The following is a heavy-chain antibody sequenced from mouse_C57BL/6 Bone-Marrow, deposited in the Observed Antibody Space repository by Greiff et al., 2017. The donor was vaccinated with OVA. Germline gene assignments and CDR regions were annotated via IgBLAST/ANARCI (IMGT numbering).Heavy chain of an antibody. CDR2: IYWDDDK. CDR3: ARREGYYGSHWYFDV. Sequence: VKLMESGPGILQSSQTLSLTCSFSGFSLSTSGMGVSWIRQPSGKGLEWLAHIYWDDDKRYNPSLKSRLTISKDTSRNQVFLKITSVDTADTATYYCARREGYYGSHWYFDVWGTGTTVTVSS. V-gene: IGHV8-12*01. J-gene: IGHJ1*03. D-gene: IGHD1-1*01. CDR1: GFSLSTSGMG.